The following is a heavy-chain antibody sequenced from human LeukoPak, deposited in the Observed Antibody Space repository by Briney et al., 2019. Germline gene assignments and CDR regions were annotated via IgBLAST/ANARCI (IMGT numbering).Heavy chain of an antibody. Sequence: GGSLRLSCAASEFTVSSSHMTWIRQAPGKGLEWVSLIYSGGSIYYADSVKGRFTISRDNSKNTLYLEMNSLRAEDTAVYYCARGGYKSSSAFYYMDVWGKGTTVTVSS. D-gene: IGHD6-6*01. CDR2: IYSGGSI. V-gene: IGHV3-53*01. CDR3: ARGGYKSSSAFYYMDV. J-gene: IGHJ6*03. CDR1: EFTVSSSH.